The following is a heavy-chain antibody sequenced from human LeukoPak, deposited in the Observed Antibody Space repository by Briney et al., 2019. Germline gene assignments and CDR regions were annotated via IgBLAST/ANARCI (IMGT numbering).Heavy chain of an antibody. J-gene: IGHJ4*02. CDR2: IYYSGST. CDR1: GGSISSYY. V-gene: IGHV4-59*01. CDR3: AREPPYSSGSDGYFDY. D-gene: IGHD6-19*01. Sequence: PSETLSLTCTVSGGSISSYYWSWIRQPPGKGLEWIGYIYYSGSTNYNPSLKSRVTISVDTSKNQFSLKLSSVTAADTAVYYCAREPPYSSGSDGYFDYWGQGTLVTVSS.